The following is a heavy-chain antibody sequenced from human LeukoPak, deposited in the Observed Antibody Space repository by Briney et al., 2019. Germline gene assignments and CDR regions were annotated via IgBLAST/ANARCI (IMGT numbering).Heavy chain of an antibody. CDR1: GGTLSSYA. Sequence: ASVKVSCMASGGTLSSYAISWVRQAPGQGLEWMGGIIPIFGTANYAQKFQGRVTITADESTSTAYMELSSLRSEDTAVYYCCVEMATITSDYWGQGTLVTVSS. J-gene: IGHJ4*02. V-gene: IGHV1-69*13. D-gene: IGHD5-24*01. CDR3: CVEMATITSDY. CDR2: IIPIFGTA.